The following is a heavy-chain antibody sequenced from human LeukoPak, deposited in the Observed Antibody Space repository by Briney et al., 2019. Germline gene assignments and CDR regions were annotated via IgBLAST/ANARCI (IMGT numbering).Heavy chain of an antibody. Sequence: GASVKVSCKASGYTFTGYYMQWVRQAPGQGLEWMGWINPNSGGTNYAQKFQGRVTMTRDTSISTAYVELSRLRSVDTAVYYCAREWRGGYYYGSGSYSAPFDYWGQGTLVTVSS. CDR3: AREWRGGYYYGSGSYSAPFDY. V-gene: IGHV1-2*02. CDR2: INPNSGGT. CDR1: GYTFTGYY. J-gene: IGHJ4*02. D-gene: IGHD3-10*01.